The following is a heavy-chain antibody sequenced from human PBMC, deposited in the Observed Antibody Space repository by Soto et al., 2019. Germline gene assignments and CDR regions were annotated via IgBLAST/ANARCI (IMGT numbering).Heavy chain of an antibody. V-gene: IGHV4-31*03. CDR3: ATYYDSSGYFHNWFDP. D-gene: IGHD3-22*01. CDR2: IYCSGST. J-gene: IGHJ5*02. Sequence: PSETLSLTCTVSGGSISSGGYYWSWIRQHPGKGLEWIGYIYCSGSTYYNPSLKSRVTISVDTPKNQFSLKLSSVTAADTAVYYCATYYDSSGYFHNWFDPWGQGTLVTVSS. CDR1: GGSISSGGYY.